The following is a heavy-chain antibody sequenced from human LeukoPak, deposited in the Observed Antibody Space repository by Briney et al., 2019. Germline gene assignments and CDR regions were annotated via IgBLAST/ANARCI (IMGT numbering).Heavy chain of an antibody. CDR2: ISGSGGST. CDR3: AKGYSNSWYVDY. CDR1: GFTFSSYA. D-gene: IGHD6-13*01. V-gene: IGHV3-23*01. J-gene: IGHJ4*02. Sequence: GGSLRLSCAASGFTFSSYAMSWVRQAPGKGLEWVSSISGSGGSTYYADSVKGRFTISRDNSKDTLYLQMNSLRAEDTAVYYRAKGYSNSWYVDYWGQGTLVTVSS.